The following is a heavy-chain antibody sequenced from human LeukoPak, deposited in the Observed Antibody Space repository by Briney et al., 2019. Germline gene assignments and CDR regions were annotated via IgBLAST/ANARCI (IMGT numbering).Heavy chain of an antibody. D-gene: IGHD4-17*01. CDR3: ARAGEGTTVPFDY. J-gene: IGHJ4*02. CDR1: GFTFSSHG. CDR2: IWYDGINK. Sequence: GGSLRLSCAASGFTFSSHGMHWVRQAPGKGLEWVAVIWYDGINKYYADSVKGRFTISRDNSKNTLYLQMNSLRAEDTAVYYCARAGEGTTVPFDYWVQGTLVTVSS. V-gene: IGHV3-33*01.